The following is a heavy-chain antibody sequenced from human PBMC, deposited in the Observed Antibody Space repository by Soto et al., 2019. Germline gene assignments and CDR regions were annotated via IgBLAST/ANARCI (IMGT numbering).Heavy chain of an antibody. CDR3: ARDIVADSSRDPYGMDV. J-gene: IGHJ6*02. Sequence: GSLRLSCAASGFTFSSYSMNWVRQAPGKGLEWVSSISSSSYIYYADSVKGRFTISRDNAKNSLYLQMNSLRAEDTAVYYCARDIVADSSRDPYGMDVWGQGTTVFVSS. CDR2: ISSSSYI. CDR1: GFTFSSYS. V-gene: IGHV3-21*01. D-gene: IGHD3-22*01.